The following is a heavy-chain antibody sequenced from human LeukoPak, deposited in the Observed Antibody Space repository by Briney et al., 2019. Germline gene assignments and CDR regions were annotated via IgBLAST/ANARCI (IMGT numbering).Heavy chain of an antibody. Sequence: GVSERLPHVACGFIFDDCDKQWVRRVPGKGRVEGTGLSCSSDRVDYADSLKGRFTISRDNAKNSLHLQMNSLRREDTDLYFCVQDMFGVDRGTYYRFDSRRQPSMVSDRPVSKRGR. CDR1: GFIFDDCD. J-gene: IGHJ2*01. CDR2: LSCSSDRV. CDR3: VQDMFGVDRGTYYRFDSRRQPSMVSDRPVSK. D-gene: IGHD3-10*02. V-gene: IGHV3-9*01.